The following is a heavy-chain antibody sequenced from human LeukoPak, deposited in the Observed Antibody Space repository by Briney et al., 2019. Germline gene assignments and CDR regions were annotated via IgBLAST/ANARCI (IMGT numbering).Heavy chain of an antibody. V-gene: IGHV5-51*01. CDR1: GYSFTGYW. CDR2: IHPADSDT. J-gene: IGHJ4*02. Sequence: GESLRISCKASGYSFTGYWIGWVRQMPGKGLEWMGIIHPADSDTRYSPSFQGQVTISVDKSITTAYLQWSSLKASDTAMYYCARPGSDAVYWGQGTLVTVSS. D-gene: IGHD1-14*01. CDR3: ARPGSDAVY.